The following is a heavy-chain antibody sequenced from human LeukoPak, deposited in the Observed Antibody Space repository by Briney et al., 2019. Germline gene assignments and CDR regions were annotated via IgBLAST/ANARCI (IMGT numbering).Heavy chain of an antibody. CDR2: MNPNSGNT. V-gene: IGHV1-8*02. Sequence: ASVKVSCKASGYTFTSYDINWVRQATGQGLEWMGWMNPNSGNTGYAQKLQGRVTMTTDTSTSTAYMELRSLRSDDTAVYYCARDQVDYYGSGSYPAGDCGYWGQGTLVTVSS. J-gene: IGHJ4*02. CDR1: GYTFTSYD. D-gene: IGHD3-10*01. CDR3: ARDQVDYYGSGSYPAGDCGY.